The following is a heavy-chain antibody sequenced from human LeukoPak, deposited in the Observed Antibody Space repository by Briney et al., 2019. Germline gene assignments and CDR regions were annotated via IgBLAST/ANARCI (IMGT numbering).Heavy chain of an antibody. CDR3: AKDAQGGSGSYSWGTFDY. D-gene: IGHD3-10*01. CDR1: GFTFSTYN. Sequence: GGSLRLSCAASGFTFSTYNMNWVRQAPGKGLEWVSFISSRGDYISNADSVKGRFTISRDNAKNSLSLQMNSLRDEDTAVYYCAKDAQGGSGSYSWGTFDYWGQGTLVTVSS. CDR2: ISSRGDYI. V-gene: IGHV3-21*04. J-gene: IGHJ4*02.